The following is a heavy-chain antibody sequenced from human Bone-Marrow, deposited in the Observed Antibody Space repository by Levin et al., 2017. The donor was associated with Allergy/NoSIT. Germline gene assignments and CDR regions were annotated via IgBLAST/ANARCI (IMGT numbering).Heavy chain of an antibody. Sequence: GSLRLSCAVSGASISSSNWWNWVRQTPGGGLEWIGEIFHSGIANYNPSLKSRILISVDKSKNHFSLKLKSVTAADTALYYCTRRNSSWATFTFDIWGHGTMVTVS. D-gene: IGHD1/OR15-1a*01. CDR1: GASISSSNW. CDR2: IFHSGIA. V-gene: IGHV4-4*02. J-gene: IGHJ3*02. CDR3: TRRNSSWATFTFDI.